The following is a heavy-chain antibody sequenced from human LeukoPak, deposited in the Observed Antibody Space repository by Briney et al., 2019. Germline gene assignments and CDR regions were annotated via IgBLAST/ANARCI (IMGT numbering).Heavy chain of an antibody. D-gene: IGHD6-19*01. J-gene: IGHJ4*02. V-gene: IGHV4-4*07. CDR2: IYTSGST. CDR3: ARDGGRIGWFYFDY. CDR1: GGSVSSYY. Sequence: SETLSLTCTVAGGSVSSYYWSWIRQPAGKGLEWIGRIYTSGSTNYNPSLKSRVTLSVYTSKNQFSLDLSSVTAADTAVYYCARDGGRIGWFYFDYWGQGTRVTVSS.